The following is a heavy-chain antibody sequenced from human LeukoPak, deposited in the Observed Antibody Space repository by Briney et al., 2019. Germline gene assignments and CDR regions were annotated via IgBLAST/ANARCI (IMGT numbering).Heavy chain of an antibody. Sequence: GGSLRLSCAASGFTFNTYSMNWVRQAPGKGLEWVSSISGSSSLVNYADSVKGRFTISRDNAKNSLYLQMNSLRAEDTAVYYCARDSCYASSGYWGDAFDIWGQGTMVTVST. V-gene: IGHV3-21*01. CDR2: ISGSSSLV. CDR1: GFTFNTYS. D-gene: IGHD3-22*01. CDR3: ARDSCYASSGYWGDAFDI. J-gene: IGHJ3*02.